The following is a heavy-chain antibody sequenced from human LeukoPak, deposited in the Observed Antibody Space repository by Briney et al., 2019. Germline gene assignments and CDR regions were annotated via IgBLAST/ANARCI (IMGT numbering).Heavy chain of an antibody. J-gene: IGHJ4*02. V-gene: IGHV3-21*01. Sequence: GGSLRLSCAASGFTFSSYSMNWVRQAPGKGLEWVSSISSSSSYIYYADSVKGRFTISRDNAKNTLYLQMNSLRAEDTAVYYCAREETWAEGHSVFDYWGQGTLVTVSS. CDR3: AREETWAEGHSVFDY. D-gene: IGHD5-24*01. CDR1: GFTFSSYS. CDR2: ISSSSSYI.